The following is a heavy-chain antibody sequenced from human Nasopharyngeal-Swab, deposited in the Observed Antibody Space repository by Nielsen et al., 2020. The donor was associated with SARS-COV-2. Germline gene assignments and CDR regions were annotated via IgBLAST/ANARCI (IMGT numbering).Heavy chain of an antibody. J-gene: IGHJ4*02. V-gene: IGHV4-39*01. Sequence: RQAPGKGLEWIGSIPSLLIPYYNPSLKSRVTISVDTSKNQFSLKLSSVTAADTAVYYCATPWELSAYWGQGTLVTVSS. D-gene: IGHD1-26*01. CDR3: ATPWELSAY. CDR2: IPSLLIP.